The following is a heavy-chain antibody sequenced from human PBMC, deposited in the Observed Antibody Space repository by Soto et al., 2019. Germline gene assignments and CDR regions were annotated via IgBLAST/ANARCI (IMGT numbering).Heavy chain of an antibody. D-gene: IGHD6-13*01. V-gene: IGHV4-31*03. Sequence: QVQLQESGPGLVKPSQTLSLSCTVSGGSISRGGYFWSWIRQHPGKGLEWIAYIYYSGTTYYNPSLKSRVTMSLYTSNNQFSLKLTSVITADTAVYFCARGLGATGTMSPGWYFDLWGRGTLVTVSS. CDR2: IYYSGTT. J-gene: IGHJ2*01. CDR3: ARGLGATGTMSPGWYFDL. CDR1: GGSISRGGYF.